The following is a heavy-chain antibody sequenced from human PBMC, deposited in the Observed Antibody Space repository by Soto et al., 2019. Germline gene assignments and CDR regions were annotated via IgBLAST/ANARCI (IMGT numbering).Heavy chain of an antibody. J-gene: IGHJ6*02. CDR2: INAGNGNT. Sequence: QVQLVQSGAEEKKPGASVKVSCKASGYTFTSYAMHWVRQAPGQRLEWMGWINAGNGNTKYSQKFQGRVTITRDTSASTAYMALSSLRSEDTAVYYCAREGSSYEGMDVWGQGTTVTVSS. CDR3: AREGSSYEGMDV. D-gene: IGHD5-18*01. CDR1: GYTFTSYA. V-gene: IGHV1-3*05.